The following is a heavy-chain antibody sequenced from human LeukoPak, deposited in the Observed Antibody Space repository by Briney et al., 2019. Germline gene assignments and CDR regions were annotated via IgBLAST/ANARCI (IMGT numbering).Heavy chain of an antibody. CDR1: GGSISSSSYY. J-gene: IGHJ4*02. CDR3: ARGYDSSGYYSTGPFDY. D-gene: IGHD3-22*01. Sequence: SETLSLTCTVSGGSISSSSYYWGWIRQPPGKGLEWIGTVYYSGRTYYNPSLKSRVTISVDTSKNQFSLKLSSVTAADTAVYYCARGYDSSGYYSTGPFDYWGQGTLVTVSS. CDR2: VYYSGRT. V-gene: IGHV4-39*07.